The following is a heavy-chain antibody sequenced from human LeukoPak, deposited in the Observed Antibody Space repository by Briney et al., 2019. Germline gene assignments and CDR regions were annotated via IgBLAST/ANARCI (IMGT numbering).Heavy chain of an antibody. Sequence: GSLRLSCAASGFTFSSYEMNWVRQAPGKGLEWIGSIYYSGSTYYNPSLKSRVTISVDTSKNQFSLKLSSVTAADTAVYYCARLSIYGSGHRGYYFDYWGQGTLVTVSS. D-gene: IGHD3-10*01. V-gene: IGHV4-39*01. CDR3: ARLSIYGSGHRGYYFDY. J-gene: IGHJ4*02. CDR1: GFTFSSYE. CDR2: IYYSGST.